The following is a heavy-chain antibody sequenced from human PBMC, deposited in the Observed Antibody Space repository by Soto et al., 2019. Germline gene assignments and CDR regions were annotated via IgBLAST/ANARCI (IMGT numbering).Heavy chain of an antibody. V-gene: IGHV1-8*01. CDR2: MNPTNGNT. CDR3: AKGPRNWGVDY. J-gene: IGHJ4*02. D-gene: IGHD7-27*01. CDR1: TYTFTNYD. Sequence: QVQLVQSGAEVKKPGASVKVSCKASTYTFTNYDINWFRQATGQGLEWMGWMNPTNGNTGYALNFQGRVTMTRSTYITTAYMELSSLRSEDTAVYYCAKGPRNWGVDYWGQGTLVTVSS.